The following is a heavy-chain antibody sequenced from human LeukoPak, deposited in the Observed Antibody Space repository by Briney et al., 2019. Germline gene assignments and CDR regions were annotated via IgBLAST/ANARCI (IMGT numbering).Heavy chain of an antibody. CDR3: ARGFGGSSGSSDYYGMDV. Sequence: ASVKVSRKASGATFNNYVITWVRQAPGQGLEWMAMIIPSLDIVNYAQTFQDRLTITADKSTSTAYMELRSLRSEDTAVYYCARGFGGSSGSSDYYGMDVWGQGTTVTVSS. D-gene: IGHD6-19*01. V-gene: IGHV1-69*04. CDR1: GATFNNYV. CDR2: IIPSLDIV. J-gene: IGHJ6*02.